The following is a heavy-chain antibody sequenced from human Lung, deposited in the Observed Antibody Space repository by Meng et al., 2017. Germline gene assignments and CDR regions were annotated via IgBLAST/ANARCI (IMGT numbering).Heavy chain of an antibody. CDR1: GGSFSDYY. Sequence: VQPQQWGHGLLKPSETLSLTCVVSGGSFSDYYWSWIRQPPGKELEWIGEINHSGSTNYNPSLESRATISVDTSQNNLSLKLSSVTAADSAVYYCARGPTTMAHDFDYWGQGTLVTVSS. V-gene: IGHV4-34*01. J-gene: IGHJ4*02. CDR3: ARGPTTMAHDFDY. D-gene: IGHD4-11*01. CDR2: INHSGST.